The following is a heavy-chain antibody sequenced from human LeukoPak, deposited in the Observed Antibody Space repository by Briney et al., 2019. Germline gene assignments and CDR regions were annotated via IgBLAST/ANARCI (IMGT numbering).Heavy chain of an antibody. J-gene: IGHJ4*02. CDR2: IYYSGNT. CDR3: ARAGYDYGFFNLDY. D-gene: IGHD5-18*01. V-gene: IGHV4-59*08. Sequence: PSQSLCLTRAVSRGSISVYYWSWIPEPPRKGLERIGYIYYSGNTNYNPSLKSRATISVDTSKNQFSLKLSSVTAADTALYYCARAGYDYGFFNLDYWGQGTLVTVSS. CDR1: RGSISVYY.